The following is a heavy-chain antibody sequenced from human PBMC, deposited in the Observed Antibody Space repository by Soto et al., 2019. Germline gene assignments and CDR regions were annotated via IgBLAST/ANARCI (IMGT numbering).Heavy chain of an antibody. CDR1: GFSFDSFN. V-gene: IGHV3-21*01. CDR2: ISSTGGYS. J-gene: IGHJ4*02. CDR3: AKDMGLVDTAMAYYFDY. D-gene: IGHD5-18*01. Sequence: PGGSLRLSCEASGFSFDSFNMNWVRRVPGKGLEWFASISSTGGYSYIADSVKGRFTISRDNAKNTLYLQMNSLRAEDTAVYYCAKDMGLVDTAMAYYFDYWGQGTLVTVSS.